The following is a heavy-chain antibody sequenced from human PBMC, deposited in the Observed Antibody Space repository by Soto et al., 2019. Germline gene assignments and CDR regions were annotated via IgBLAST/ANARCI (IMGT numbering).Heavy chain of an antibody. D-gene: IGHD4-17*01. V-gene: IGHV3-15*07. J-gene: IGHJ4*02. CDR1: GFTFSNAW. CDR3: TIDYGDYEFDY. CDR2: IKSKTDGGTT. Sequence: EVQLVESGGGLVKPGGSLRLSCAASGFTFSNAWMNWVRQAPGKGLEWVGRIKSKTDGGTTDYAAPVKGRFTISIDDYKNTLYLPMDSLKTEDTAVYDCTIDYGDYEFDYWGQGTLVTVSS.